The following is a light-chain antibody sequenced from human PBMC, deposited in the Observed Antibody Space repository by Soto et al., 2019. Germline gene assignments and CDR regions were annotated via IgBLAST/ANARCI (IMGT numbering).Light chain of an antibody. CDR1: QSVSSY. CDR2: DAS. CDR3: QQRSNWLA. J-gene: IGKJ2*01. V-gene: IGKV3-11*01. Sequence: EIVLTQSPATLSLSPGERATLSCRASQSVSSYLAWYQQKPGQAPRLLIYDASNRPTGIPARFSGSGSGTDFTLIISSLDADDFAVYYWQQRSNWLAFGQGTKLEIK.